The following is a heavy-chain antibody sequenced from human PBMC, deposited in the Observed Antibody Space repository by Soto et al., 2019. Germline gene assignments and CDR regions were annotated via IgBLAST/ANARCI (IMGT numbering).Heavy chain of an antibody. J-gene: IGHJ6*02. CDR1: GYTFTSYG. V-gene: IGHV1-18*01. CDR3: ARDLAVVIIYYYYGMAV. CDR2: ISAYNGNT. Sequence: QVQLVQSGADVKRPGASVKVSCKASGYTFTSYGITWVRQAPGQGLEWMGWISAYNGNTNYAQKFQDRVTMTTDTSTITAYLELRSPRSDDTAVYYCARDLAVVIIYYYYGMAVWGQWTTVTFSS. D-gene: IGHD3-3*01.